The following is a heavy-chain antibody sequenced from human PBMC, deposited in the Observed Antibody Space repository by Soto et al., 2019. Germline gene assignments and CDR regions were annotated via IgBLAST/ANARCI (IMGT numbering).Heavy chain of an antibody. CDR3: AKIALVGSFGFELARDY. J-gene: IGHJ4*02. CDR2: ISFSGDST. V-gene: IGHV3-23*01. Sequence: VRPMILSNIASEGIIGDHGMSRVLQSTRKGLEWVSGISFSGDSTNYADSVKGRFIISRDNSKNTLYLLMNRLRIEDIAIYYCAKIALVGSFGFELARDYWGQGILVTVSS. CDR1: EGIIGDHG. D-gene: IGHD2-8*02.